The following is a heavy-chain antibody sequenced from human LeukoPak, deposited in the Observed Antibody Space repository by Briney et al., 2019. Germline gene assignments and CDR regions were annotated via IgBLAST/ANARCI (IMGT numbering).Heavy chain of an antibody. J-gene: IGHJ6*03. CDR2: INHSGST. V-gene: IGHV4-34*01. Sequence: SETLSLTCAVYGGSFSGYYWSWIRQPPGKGLEWIGEINHSGSTNYNPSLKSRVTISVDTSKNQFSLKLSSVTAADTAVYYCARVGRYCSSTSCYGAYYYYYYMDVWGKGTTVTISS. CDR3: ARVGRYCSSTSCYGAYYYYYYMDV. CDR1: GGSFSGYY. D-gene: IGHD2-2*01.